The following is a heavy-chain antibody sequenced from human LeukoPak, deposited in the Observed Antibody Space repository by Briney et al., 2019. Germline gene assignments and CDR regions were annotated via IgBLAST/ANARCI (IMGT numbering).Heavy chain of an antibody. V-gene: IGHV3-23*05. J-gene: IGHJ5*02. CDR1: GFTFTTYA. CDR2: IDTSGSTT. Sequence: GGSLRLSCAASGFTFTTYAMTWVRQAPGKGLEWVSTIDTSGSTTHYADSMKGRFTMSRDNSKNTLYLQMSSLRAEDTAVYYCVRGNWFDPWGQGTLVSVSS. CDR3: VRGNWFDP.